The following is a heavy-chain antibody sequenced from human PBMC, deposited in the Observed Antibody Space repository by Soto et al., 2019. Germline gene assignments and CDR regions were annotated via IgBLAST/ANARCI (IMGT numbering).Heavy chain of an antibody. J-gene: IGHJ6*02. CDR3: ARDRSSSWYPYYYGMDV. D-gene: IGHD6-13*01. CDR2: INAGNGNT. CDR1: GYTFTSYA. V-gene: IGHV1-3*01. Sequence: ASVKVSCKASGYTFTSYAMHWVRQAPGQRFEWMGWINAGNGNTKYPQKFQGRVTITRDASASTAYMELSSLRSEDTAVYFCARDRSSSWYPYYYGMDVWGQGTTVTVS.